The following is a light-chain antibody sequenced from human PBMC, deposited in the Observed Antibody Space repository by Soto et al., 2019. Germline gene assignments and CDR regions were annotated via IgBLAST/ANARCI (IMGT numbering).Light chain of an antibody. CDR2: AAS. V-gene: IGKV1-39*01. CDR3: QQSFSTPFT. Sequence: DIPMTQSPSSLSASVGDRVTITCRPSQSIASYLNWYQQKPGRAPKLLIYAASSLQSGVPSRFSGSGSGTDFTLTINSLQPEDFATYYCQQSFSTPFTFGPGTKVDIK. J-gene: IGKJ3*01. CDR1: QSIASY.